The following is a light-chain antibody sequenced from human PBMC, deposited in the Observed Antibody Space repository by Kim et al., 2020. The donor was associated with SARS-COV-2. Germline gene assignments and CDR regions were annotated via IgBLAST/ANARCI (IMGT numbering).Light chain of an antibody. J-gene: IGLJ2*01. V-gene: IGLV1-44*01. CDR3: AAWDDSLNGSV. CDR1: SSNIGSNP. CDR2: SDN. Sequence: QSVLTQPPSASGTPGQRVIISCSGSSSNIGSNPVNWYQQLPGTAPKLLIYSDNQRPSGVPDRFSGSKSGTSASLAISGLRSEDEADYYCAAWDDSLNGSVFGGGTQLTVL.